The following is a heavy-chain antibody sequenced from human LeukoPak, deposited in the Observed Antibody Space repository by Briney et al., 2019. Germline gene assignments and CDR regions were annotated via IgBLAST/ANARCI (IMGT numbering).Heavy chain of an antibody. V-gene: IGHV3-74*01. CDR2: INSGGSSI. Sequence: PGGSLRLSCAASGFTFSSFWMYWVRQAPGKRLVWVSRINSGGSSIGYADSVKGRFTISRDNAKNTLFLQMNSLRAEDTAVYFCASGGRVGDIFDIWGQGTMVTVSS. CDR3: ASGGRVGDIFDI. CDR1: GFTFSSFW. D-gene: IGHD2-15*01. J-gene: IGHJ3*02.